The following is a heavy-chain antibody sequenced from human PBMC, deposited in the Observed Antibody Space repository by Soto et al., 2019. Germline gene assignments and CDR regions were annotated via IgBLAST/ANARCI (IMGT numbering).Heavy chain of an antibody. Sequence: SETLSLTCDVYGGSITTSTYYWGWIRLPPGKGLEWIGDINYSGSTHYNPSLKDRVTISVDTSKNQFSLKLSSVTAADTAVYYCARGYGRNFDYWGQGTLVTVSS. CDR1: GGSITTSTYY. CDR3: ARGYGRNFDY. CDR2: INYSGST. V-gene: IGHV4-39*01. D-gene: IGHD5-18*01. J-gene: IGHJ4*02.